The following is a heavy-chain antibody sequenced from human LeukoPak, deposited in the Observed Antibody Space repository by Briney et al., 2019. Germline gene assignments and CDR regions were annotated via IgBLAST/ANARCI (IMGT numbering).Heavy chain of an antibody. D-gene: IGHD6-6*01. CDR3: ARHRGSSVGY. CDR1: GGSISSYY. CDR2: INHSGST. V-gene: IGHV4-34*01. Sequence: SETLSLTCTVSGGSISSYYWSWIRQPPGKGLEWIGEINHSGSTNYNPSLKSRVTISVDTSKSQFSLKLSSVTAADTAVYYCARHRGSSVGYWGQGTLVTVSS. J-gene: IGHJ4*02.